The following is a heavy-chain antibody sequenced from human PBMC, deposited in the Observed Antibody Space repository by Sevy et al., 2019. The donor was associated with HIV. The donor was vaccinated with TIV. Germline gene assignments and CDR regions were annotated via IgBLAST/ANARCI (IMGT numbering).Heavy chain of an antibody. V-gene: IGHV3-7*03. J-gene: IGHJ6*02. Sequence: GGSLRLSCPVSGFTLRSYWMSWVRQAPGKGLEWVAHIKVDGSEKYHVDSVKGRFTISRDNAKNSLFLQMNSLRVEDTAVYYCARDCGSTSCLWGLGVWGQGTAVTVSS. CDR3: ARDCGSTSCLWGLGV. CDR2: IKVDGSEK. CDR1: GFTLRSYW. D-gene: IGHD2-2*01.